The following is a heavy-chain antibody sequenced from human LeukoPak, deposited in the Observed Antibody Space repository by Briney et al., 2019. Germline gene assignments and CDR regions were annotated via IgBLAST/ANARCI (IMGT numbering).Heavy chain of an antibody. V-gene: IGHV3-23*01. CDR1: GFTFSSYG. J-gene: IGHJ4*02. CDR3: AKDGPYYDFWSGYPNPYLFDF. D-gene: IGHD3-3*01. CDR2: TSGSGYNS. Sequence: PGGTLRLSCAASGFTFSSYGMSWVRQAPGKGLEWVSTTSGSGYNSYYADSVKGRFTISRDTSMNTLFLQMNSLRVEDTAVYYCAKDGPYYDFWSGYPNPYLFDFWGQGTLVTVSS.